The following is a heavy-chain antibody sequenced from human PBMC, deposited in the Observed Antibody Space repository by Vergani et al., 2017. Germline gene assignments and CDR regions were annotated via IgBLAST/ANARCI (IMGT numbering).Heavy chain of an antibody. V-gene: IGHV4-39*01. Sequence: QLQLQESGPGLVKPSATLSLTCSVSVASIRSSNYYCGWIRQPPGKWLEWIASIYYSGSTYYNPSLKSRVTISVDTSKNQFSLKLSSVTAADTAVYFCARHSTVEWLVKLGWIDPWGQGILVTVSS. D-gene: IGHD6-19*01. CDR2: IYYSGST. J-gene: IGHJ5*02. CDR3: ARHSTVEWLVKLGWIDP. CDR1: VASIRSSNYY.